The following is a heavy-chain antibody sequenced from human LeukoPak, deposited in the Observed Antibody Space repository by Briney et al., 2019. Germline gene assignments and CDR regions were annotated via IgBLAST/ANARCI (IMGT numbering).Heavy chain of an antibody. CDR3: ARVGAAAGPYYFDY. V-gene: IGHV1-3*01. Sequence: ASVKVSCKASGYTFTSYAMHWVRQAPGQRLEWMGWINAGNGNTRYSQKFQGRVTIAGDTSASTAYMELSSLRSEDTAVYYCARVGAAAGPYYFDYWGQGTLVTVSS. CDR2: INAGNGNT. D-gene: IGHD6-13*01. CDR1: GYTFTSYA. J-gene: IGHJ4*02.